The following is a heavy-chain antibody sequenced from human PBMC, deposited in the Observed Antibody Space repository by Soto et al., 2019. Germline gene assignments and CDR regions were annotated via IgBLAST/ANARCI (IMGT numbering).Heavy chain of an antibody. D-gene: IGHD3-16*01. J-gene: IGHJ5*02. CDR1: GFTFSSYS. CDR2: ISSSSTYI. V-gene: IGHV3-21*01. CDR3: AGIGGVASTPWVDP. Sequence: EVQLVESGGGLVKPGGSLRLSCAASGFTFSSYSMNWVRQAPGKGLEWVSSISSSSTYIYYADSVKGRFTISRDNAKKSLYFQMNSLGAEDTAFYYCAGIGGVASTPWVDPWGQGNLVPVSS.